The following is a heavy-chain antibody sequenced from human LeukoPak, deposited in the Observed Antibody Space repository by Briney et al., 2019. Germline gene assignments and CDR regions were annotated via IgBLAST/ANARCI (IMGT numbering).Heavy chain of an antibody. D-gene: IGHD2-15*01. J-gene: IGHJ4*02. V-gene: IGHV1-2*02. CDR2: INPNSGGT. CDR1: GYTFTGYY. Sequence: ASVKVSCKASGYTFTGYYMHWVRQAPGQGLEWMGWINPNSGGTNYAQKFQGRVTMTRDTSISTAYMELSRLRSDDTAMYYCARVGGESRGYCSGGSCYHFDYWGQGTLVTVSS. CDR3: ARVGGESRGYCSGGSCYHFDY.